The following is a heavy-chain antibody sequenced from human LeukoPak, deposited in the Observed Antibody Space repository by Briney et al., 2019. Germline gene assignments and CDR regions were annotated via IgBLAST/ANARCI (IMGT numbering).Heavy chain of an antibody. J-gene: IGHJ4*02. V-gene: IGHV3-49*03. Sequence: QAGGSLKLSCTASGFTFGDYAMSWFRQAPGKGLEWVGFIRSKAYGGTTEYAASVKGRFTISRDDFKSIAYLEMNRVKTEDTAVYYCTRGAWDIYFDYWGQGTLVTVSS. D-gene: IGHD2-15*01. CDR1: GFTFGDYA. CDR3: TRGAWDIYFDY. CDR2: IRSKAYGGTT.